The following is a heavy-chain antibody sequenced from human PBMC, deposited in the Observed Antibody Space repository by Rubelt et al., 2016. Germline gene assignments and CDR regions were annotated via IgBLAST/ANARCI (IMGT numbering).Heavy chain of an antibody. CDR1: GGSISSYY. V-gene: IGHV4-59*08. J-gene: IGHJ4*02. Sequence: QVQLQESGPGLVKPSETLSLTCTVSGGSISSYYWSWIRQPPGKGLEWIGYIYYSGSTNYNPPLKSRVTISVDTSKNQFSLKLSSVTAADTAVYYCARQVGAVAGLFDYGGQGTLVTVSS. CDR3: ARQVGAVAGLFDY. D-gene: IGHD6-19*01. CDR2: IYYSGST.